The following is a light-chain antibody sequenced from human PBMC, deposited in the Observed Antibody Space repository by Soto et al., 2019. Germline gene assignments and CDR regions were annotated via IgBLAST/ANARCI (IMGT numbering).Light chain of an antibody. V-gene: IGLV3-21*04. CDR2: NDN. J-gene: IGLJ3*02. CDR1: NIATYS. Sequence: SYELTQPPSVSLAPGKTARITCGGNNIATYSVHWYRQKPGQAPVLVISNDNDRPSGIPDRSSGSNSGHTATLTIRRVEAGDEADYYCQLWDNKNDEVVFGGGTKVTVL. CDR3: QLWDNKNDEVV.